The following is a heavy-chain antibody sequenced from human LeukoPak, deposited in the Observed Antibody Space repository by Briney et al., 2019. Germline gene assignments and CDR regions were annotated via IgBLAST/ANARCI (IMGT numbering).Heavy chain of an antibody. CDR1: GDFISTHY. CDR2: ISYIGIT. D-gene: IGHD4-11*01. Sequence: SETLSLTCTISGDFISTHYWTWIRQPPGKGLEWIGYISYIGITNYNPSLKSRVTIPIDTSKNQFSLRLRSVTAADTALYYCARDPTTVTKGFDIWGQGTVVTVSS. J-gene: IGHJ3*02. V-gene: IGHV4-59*11. CDR3: ARDPTTVTKGFDI.